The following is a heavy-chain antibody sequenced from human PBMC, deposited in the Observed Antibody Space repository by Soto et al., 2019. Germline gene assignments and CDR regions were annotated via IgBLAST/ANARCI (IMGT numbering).Heavy chain of an antibody. CDR2: ISYDGNNK. D-gene: IGHD3-16*01. CDR3: AKDQGDYSFDY. Sequence: GSLRLSCSASGFTFSSYGMHRGRQAPGKGLEWVAVISYDGNNKYYADSVKGRFTISRDNSKNTLYLQMNSLRAEDTAVYYCAKDQGDYSFDYWGQGTLVTVSS. CDR1: GFTFSSYG. V-gene: IGHV3-30*18. J-gene: IGHJ4*02.